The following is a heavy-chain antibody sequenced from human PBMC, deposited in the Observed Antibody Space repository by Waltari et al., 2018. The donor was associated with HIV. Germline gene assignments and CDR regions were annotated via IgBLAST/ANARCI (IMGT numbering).Heavy chain of an antibody. V-gene: IGHV3-21*01. Sequence: DVQLVESGGGLVKPGGSLRLACAGSGSSFSYYSMNWVRQAPGKGLEWVSSISRDSRYIYYADSVKGRFTISRDNARNSLFLQMNSLRADDRAVYYCVRGGEGTYGDHWGQGTLVTVSS. CDR3: VRGGEGTYGDH. CDR1: GSSFSYYS. J-gene: IGHJ4*02. D-gene: IGHD3-16*01. CDR2: ISRDSRYI.